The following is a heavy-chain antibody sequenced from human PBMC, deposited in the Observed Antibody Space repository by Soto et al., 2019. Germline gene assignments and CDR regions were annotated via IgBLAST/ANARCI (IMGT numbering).Heavy chain of an antibody. V-gene: IGHV3-7*01. Sequence: EVQVVESGGGLVQPGGSLRLSCAASGFTFSSYWMSWFRQAPGKGLEWVANIKQDGSDKYYVDSVKGRFTVSRDNAKNSLYLQMNSLRAEDTAVYYCAIDTSPRRADYWGQGTLVTVSS. CDR3: AIDTSPRRADY. CDR1: GFTFSSYW. D-gene: IGHD2-2*01. CDR2: IKQDGSDK. J-gene: IGHJ4*02.